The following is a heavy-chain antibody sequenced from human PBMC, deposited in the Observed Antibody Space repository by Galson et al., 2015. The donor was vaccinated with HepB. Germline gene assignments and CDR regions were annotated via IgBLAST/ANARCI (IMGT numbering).Heavy chain of an antibody. Sequence: SLRLSCAVSGFTLSEHNMDWVRQAPGKGLEWVSSISSSGVYIRYADAVQGRFMISRDNANNNIYLQMNSLRAEDTAVYYCARDLRDYFYYMDVWGKGTTVIVSS. J-gene: IGHJ6*03. CDR2: ISSSGVYI. CDR1: GFTLSEHN. V-gene: IGHV3-21*01. CDR3: ARDLRDYFYYMDV.